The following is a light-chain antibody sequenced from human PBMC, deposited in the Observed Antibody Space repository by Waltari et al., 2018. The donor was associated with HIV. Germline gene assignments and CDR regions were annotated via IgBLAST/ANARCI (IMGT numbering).Light chain of an antibody. CDR1: QSVSSTY. CDR2: DAF. Sequence: EMVLTQSPGTLSLSTGEGATPACRASQSVSSTYLAWYQQKPGQAPRLLISDAFRRATGIPDRFSGSWSGTDFTLTINRLEPEDFAVYHCQQYGSSPLTFGGGTKVEI. J-gene: IGKJ4*01. V-gene: IGKV3-20*01. CDR3: QQYGSSPLT.